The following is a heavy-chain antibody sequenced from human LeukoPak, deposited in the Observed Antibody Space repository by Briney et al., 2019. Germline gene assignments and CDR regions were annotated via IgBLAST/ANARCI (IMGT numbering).Heavy chain of an antibody. Sequence: SETLSLTCSVSGGSISNSNYYWGWIRLPPGKGMEWFGIIYYSGSTNYNPSLKSRLTISVHTSKNQFSMKLSSVTAADTAVYYCARGGQPLLGNWFDPWGRGTLVTVSS. CDR2: IYYSGST. CDR3: ARGGQPLLGNWFDP. J-gene: IGHJ5*02. D-gene: IGHD2-21*02. V-gene: IGHV4-39*01. CDR1: GGSISNSNYY.